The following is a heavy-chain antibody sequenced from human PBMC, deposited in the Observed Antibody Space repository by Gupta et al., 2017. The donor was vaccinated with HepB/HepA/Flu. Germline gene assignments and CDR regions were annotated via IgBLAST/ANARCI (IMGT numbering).Heavy chain of an antibody. Sequence: QVQLVESGGGVVQPGRSLRLSCAASGFTFSSYGMHWVRQAPGKGLEWVAVIWYDGSNKYYADSVKGRFTISRDNSKNTLYLQMNSLRAEDTAVYYCARNSGSYYPTGFDPWGQGTLVTVSS. V-gene: IGHV3-33*01. CDR1: GFTFSSYG. D-gene: IGHD3-10*01. CDR3: ARNSGSYYPTGFDP. CDR2: IWYDGSNK. J-gene: IGHJ5*02.